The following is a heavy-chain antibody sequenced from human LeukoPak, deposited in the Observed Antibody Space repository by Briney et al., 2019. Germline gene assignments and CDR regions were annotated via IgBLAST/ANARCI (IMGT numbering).Heavy chain of an antibody. CDR2: IYYSGST. D-gene: IGHD6-19*01. J-gene: IGHJ5*02. CDR3: ARSRAVAGNWFDP. CDR1: GGSISSYY. Sequence: PSETLSLTCTVSGGSISSYYWSWIRQPPGKGLEWIGYIYYSGSTNYNPSLKSRVTISVDTSKNQFSLKLSSVTAADTAVYYCARSRAVAGNWFDPWGQGTLVTVSS. V-gene: IGHV4-59*01.